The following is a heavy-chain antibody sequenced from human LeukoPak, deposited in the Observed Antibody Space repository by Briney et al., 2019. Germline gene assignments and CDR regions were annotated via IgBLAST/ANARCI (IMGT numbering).Heavy chain of an antibody. J-gene: IGHJ4*02. CDR1: GYTFTGYY. CDR2: INPNSGGT. V-gene: IGHV1-2*02. D-gene: IGHD4-17*01. CDR3: ARGQGYGDSCFDY. Sequence: ASVKVSCKASGYTFTGYYIHWVRQAPGQGLEWMGWINPNSGGTNSAQQFQGRVTMTRDTSIGTAYMEVSRLRSDDTDVYYCARGQGYGDSCFDYWGQGTLVTVSS.